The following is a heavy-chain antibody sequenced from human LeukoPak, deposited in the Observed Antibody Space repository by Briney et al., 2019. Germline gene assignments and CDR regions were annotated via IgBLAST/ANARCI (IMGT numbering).Heavy chain of an antibody. CDR1: GFTFSSYG. D-gene: IGHD3-22*01. J-gene: IGHJ4*02. Sequence: GGSLRLSCAASGFTFSSYGMHWVRQAPGKGLEWVAVISYDGSNKYYADSVKGRFTISRDNSKNTLYLQMNSLRAEDTAVYYCAKDVHRGYYDSSGYSYFDYWGQGTLVTVSS. V-gene: IGHV3-30*18. CDR2: ISYDGSNK. CDR3: AKDVHRGYYDSSGYSYFDY.